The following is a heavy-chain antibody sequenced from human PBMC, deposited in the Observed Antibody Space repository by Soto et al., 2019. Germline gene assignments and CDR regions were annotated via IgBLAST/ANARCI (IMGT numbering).Heavy chain of an antibody. CDR3: ARGPGGFGDFSLDY. V-gene: IGHV4-4*07. CDR1: GGSISQYY. D-gene: IGHD3-10*01. CDR2: IYSGGST. Sequence: QVQLQESGPGLVKPSETLSLSCGVSGGSISQYYWSWIRQPAGKGLEWIGRIYSGGSTNYNPSLGSRVTMSVDTSKNKFALRLSSVTAADTAVYYCARGPGGFGDFSLDYWGQGTLVTVSS. J-gene: IGHJ4*02.